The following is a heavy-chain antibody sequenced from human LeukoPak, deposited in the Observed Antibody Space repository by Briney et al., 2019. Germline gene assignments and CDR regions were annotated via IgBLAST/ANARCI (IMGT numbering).Heavy chain of an antibody. CDR1: GFTFDDYA. CDR2: ISWNSGSI. CDR3: AKDSAYQLVEIDY. J-gene: IGHJ4*02. D-gene: IGHD2-2*01. V-gene: IGHV3-9*01. Sequence: GGSLRLSCVASGFTFDDYAMHWVRQAPGKGLEWVSGISWNSGSIGYADSVKGRFTISRDNAKNSLYLQMNSLRAEDTALYYCAKDSAYQLVEIDYWGQGTLVTV.